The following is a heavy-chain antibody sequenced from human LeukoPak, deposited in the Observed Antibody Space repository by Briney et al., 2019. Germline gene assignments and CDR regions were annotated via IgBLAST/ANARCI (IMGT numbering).Heavy chain of an antibody. D-gene: IGHD2-15*01. CDR1: GYTFTDYY. J-gene: IGHJ4*02. CDR3: ARSTVVVVTASTHFDY. V-gene: IGHV1-2*02. CDR2: INPNSGGT. Sequence: GASVKVSCKASGYTFTDYYMHWVRQAPGQGLEWMGWINPNSGGTNYARNFQGRVTMTRDTSISTAYMELSRLTSDDTAVYYCARSTVVVVTASTHFDYWGQGTLAAVSS.